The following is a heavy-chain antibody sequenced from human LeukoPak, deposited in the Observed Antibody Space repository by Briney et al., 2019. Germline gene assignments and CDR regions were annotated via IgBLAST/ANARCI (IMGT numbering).Heavy chain of an antibody. CDR3: ARDLAPANYGDLEPLDS. CDR1: GFIFSRYV. J-gene: IGHJ4*02. Sequence: PGGSPRLSRAASGFIFSRYVMHGGRQAPGKGLEWLAVISYDGSNKYYADSVMGRFTISRDNSKNRLYLQMNSLRAEDTAVYYCARDLAPANYGDLEPLDSWGQGTLVTVSS. D-gene: IGHD4-17*01. V-gene: IGHV3-30-3*01. CDR2: ISYDGSNK.